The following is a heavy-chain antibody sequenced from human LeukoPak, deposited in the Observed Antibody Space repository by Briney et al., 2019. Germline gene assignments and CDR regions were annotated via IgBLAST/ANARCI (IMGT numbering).Heavy chain of an antibody. CDR2: IFPGDSDT. V-gene: IGHV5-51*01. CDR3: AICQHSGSYSWYFDN. CDR1: GYHFTRNW. D-gene: IGHD1-26*01. Sequence: GESLKISCKASGYHFTRNWIAWLRHVPGQGLEWMGFIFPGDSDTRYNPSFQAHATISADKSETTAVLQWASLRASDTAIYYCAICQHSGSYSWYFDNWGQGTQVIVST. J-gene: IGHJ4*02.